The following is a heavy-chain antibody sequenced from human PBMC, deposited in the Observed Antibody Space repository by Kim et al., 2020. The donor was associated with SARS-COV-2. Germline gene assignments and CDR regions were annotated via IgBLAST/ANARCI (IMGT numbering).Heavy chain of an antibody. J-gene: IGHJ1*01. CDR3: ARSHGGNSEYFQH. Sequence: YTDSVKGVFTTSRNNARNSLYLQMNSLRAEDTAVYYCARSHGGNSEYFQHWGQGTLVTVSS. V-gene: IGHV3-21*01. D-gene: IGHD2-21*02.